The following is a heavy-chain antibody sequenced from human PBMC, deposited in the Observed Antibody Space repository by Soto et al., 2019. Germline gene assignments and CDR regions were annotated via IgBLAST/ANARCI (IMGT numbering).Heavy chain of an antibody. CDR1: GYSFTGYY. Sequence: HEHLVQSGAEVKRPGASLKVSCKASGYSFTGYYLHWVRQAPGQGLEWMGWINPDSGATNYAQNFQGRVTLTSDTSISTASMDLTSLTSDDTAVYYCARDDYGTGGYPFPFFDYWGQGTLVIVSS. CDR2: INPDSGAT. CDR3: ARDDYGTGGYPFPFFDY. D-gene: IGHD2-8*02. J-gene: IGHJ4*02. V-gene: IGHV1-2*02.